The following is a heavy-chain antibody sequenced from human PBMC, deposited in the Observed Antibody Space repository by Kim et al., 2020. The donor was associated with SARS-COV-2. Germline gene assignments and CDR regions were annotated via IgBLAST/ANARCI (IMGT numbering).Heavy chain of an antibody. CDR3: AKDLGEGSGWPIFDN. Sequence: GGSLRLSCVASGFSFSNYAMSWVRQAPGKGLEWVSIFTSSGGRTYYADSVKGRFTISRDNSKKTLYLQMNSLRAEGTAVYYCAKDLGEGSGWPIFDNWGQGTLVTVSS. J-gene: IGHJ4*02. CDR2: FTSSGGRT. CDR1: GFSFSNYA. D-gene: IGHD6-19*01. V-gene: IGHV3-23*01.